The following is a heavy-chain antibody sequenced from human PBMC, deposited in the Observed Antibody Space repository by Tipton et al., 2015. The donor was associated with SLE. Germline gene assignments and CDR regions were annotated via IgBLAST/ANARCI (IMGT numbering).Heavy chain of an antibody. J-gene: IGHJ6*03. CDR1: GYIFSTYG. Sequence: QLVQSGPEVKKPGASVKVSCRASGYIFSTYGISWVRQASGQGLEWMGWINPYNDNTDYVELLQGRVTMTTDTSTGTAYMELTSLNSDDTAIYYCARHPVAGYTYYMDVWGTGTTVTVSS. CDR2: INPYNDNT. CDR3: ARHPVAGYTYYMDV. V-gene: IGHV1-18*01. D-gene: IGHD5-24*01.